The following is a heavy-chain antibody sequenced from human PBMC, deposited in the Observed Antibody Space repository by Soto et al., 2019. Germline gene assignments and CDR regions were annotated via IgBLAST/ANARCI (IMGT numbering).Heavy chain of an antibody. Sequence: GGSLRLSCAASGFTFSSYWMSWVRQAPGKGLEWVANIKQDGSEKYYVDSVKGRFTISRDNAKNSLYLQMNSLRAEDTAVYYCARVKVVRGVSLPSYYMDVWGKGTTVTVSS. CDR3: ARVKVVRGVSLPSYYMDV. J-gene: IGHJ6*03. V-gene: IGHV3-7*01. CDR2: IKQDGSEK. D-gene: IGHD3-10*01. CDR1: GFTFSSYW.